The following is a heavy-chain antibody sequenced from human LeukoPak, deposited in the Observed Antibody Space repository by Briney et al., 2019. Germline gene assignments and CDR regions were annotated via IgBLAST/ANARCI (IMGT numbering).Heavy chain of an antibody. CDR1: GFTVSSNY. CDR3: KRERASPGIADY. Sequence: PGGSLRLSCAASGFTVSSNYMSWVRQAPGKGLEWVSVIYSGGSTYYADSVEGRFTIFRDNSKNTLYLQMNSLRAEDTAVYYCKRERASPGIADYWGQGTLVTVSS. CDR2: IYSGGST. V-gene: IGHV3-66*02. D-gene: IGHD6-13*01. J-gene: IGHJ4*02.